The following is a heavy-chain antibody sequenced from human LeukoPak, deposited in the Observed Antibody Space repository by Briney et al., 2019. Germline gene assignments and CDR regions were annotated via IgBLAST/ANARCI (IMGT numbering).Heavy chain of an antibody. D-gene: IGHD2-21*02. Sequence: GGSLRLSCAASGFTFSSYWMSWVRLAPGKGLEWVANIKQDGSEKYYVDSVKGRFTISRDNAKNSLYLQMNSLRAEDTAVYYCARDGSRGNLVTAPDFWGQGTLVTVSS. V-gene: IGHV3-7*01. CDR2: IKQDGSEK. CDR3: ARDGSRGNLVTAPDF. J-gene: IGHJ4*02. CDR1: GFTFSSYW.